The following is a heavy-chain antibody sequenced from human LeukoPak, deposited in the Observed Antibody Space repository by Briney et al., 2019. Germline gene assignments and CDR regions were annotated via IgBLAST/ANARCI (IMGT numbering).Heavy chain of an antibody. D-gene: IGHD2-2*01. J-gene: IGHJ4*02. V-gene: IGHV3-53*05. CDR2: IYSGGST. CDR3: ARDQGYCTTTSCYSIGGYFDY. Sequence: GGSLRLSCAASGFGVSSNYMSWVRQAPGKGLEWVSVIYSGGSTYYADSVKGRFTISRDNSKNTLYLQMKSLRDEDTAVYYCARDQGYCTTTSCYSIGGYFDYWGQGTLVTVSS. CDR1: GFGVSSNY.